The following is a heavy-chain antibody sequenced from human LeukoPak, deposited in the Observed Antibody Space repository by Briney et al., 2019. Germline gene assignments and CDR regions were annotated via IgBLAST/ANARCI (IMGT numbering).Heavy chain of an antibody. CDR2: IKQDGSEK. V-gene: IGHV3-7*03. CDR1: GFTFSSYW. J-gene: IGHJ4*02. Sequence: GGSLRLSCAASGFTFSSYWMSWVRQAPGKGLEWVANIKQDGSEKYYVDSVKGRFTISRDNAKNSLYLQMNSLRAEDTAVYYCAKDRYDGYKDFDYWGQGTLVTVSS. D-gene: IGHD5-24*01. CDR3: AKDRYDGYKDFDY.